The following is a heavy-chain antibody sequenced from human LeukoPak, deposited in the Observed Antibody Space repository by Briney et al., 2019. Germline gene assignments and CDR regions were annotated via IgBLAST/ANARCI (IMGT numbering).Heavy chain of an antibody. CDR1: GFTFDDYA. V-gene: IGHV3-9*01. Sequence: PGGSLRLSCAASGFTFDDYAMPWVRQAPGKGLEWVSGISWNSGSIGYADSVKGRFTISRDNAKNSLYLQMNSLRAEDTAVYYCARDQGQWLVEDAFDIWGQGTMVTVSS. CDR2: ISWNSGSI. CDR3: ARDQGQWLVEDAFDI. J-gene: IGHJ3*02. D-gene: IGHD6-19*01.